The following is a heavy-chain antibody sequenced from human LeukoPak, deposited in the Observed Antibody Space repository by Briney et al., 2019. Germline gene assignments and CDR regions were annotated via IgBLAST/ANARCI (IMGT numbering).Heavy chain of an antibody. CDR2: ITSGSSYI. CDR1: GFTFSSYS. D-gene: IGHD2-21*02. J-gene: IGHJ4*02. V-gene: IGHV3-21*01. Sequence: GGSLRLSCAAPGFTFSSYSMNRVRQAPGKGLEWVSSITSGSSYIYYADSVKGRFTISRDNAKSSLFLQMNSLRAEDTAVYYCAREDCGGDCCLFDHWGQGTLVTVSS. CDR3: AREDCGGDCCLFDH.